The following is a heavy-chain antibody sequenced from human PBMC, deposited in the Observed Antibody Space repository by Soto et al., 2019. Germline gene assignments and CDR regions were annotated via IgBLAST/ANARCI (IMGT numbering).Heavy chain of an antibody. J-gene: IGHJ4*02. CDR1: GFSLSSTRMA. D-gene: IGHD6-19*01. V-gene: IGHV2-5*02. CDR3: AHIVVAGLGYYFDY. Sequence: SGPTLVNPAQTLTLTCTFSGFSLSSTRMAVGWIRQPPGKALEWLALIYWDDDKRYSPFLKSRLTITKDTSKNQVVLTMSNMDPVDTARYYCAHIVVAGLGYYFDYWGQGTLVTVSS. CDR2: IYWDDDK.